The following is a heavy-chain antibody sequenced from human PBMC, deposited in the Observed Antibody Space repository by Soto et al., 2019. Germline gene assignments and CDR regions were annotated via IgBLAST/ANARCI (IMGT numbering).Heavy chain of an antibody. CDR1: GFTFSSYA. J-gene: IGHJ4*02. D-gene: IGHD7-27*01. CDR2: ISGSGGST. Sequence: WGSLSLSCAASGFTFSSYAMSWVRQAPGKGLEWVSAISGSGGSTYYADSVKGRFTISRDNSKNTLYLQMNSLRAEDTAVYYCAKDSGYYFDYWGQGTLVTVSS. CDR3: AKDSGYYFDY. V-gene: IGHV3-23*01.